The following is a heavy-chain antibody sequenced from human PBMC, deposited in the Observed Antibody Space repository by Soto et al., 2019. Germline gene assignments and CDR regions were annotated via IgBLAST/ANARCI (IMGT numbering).Heavy chain of an antibody. CDR2: INPYNGNT. CDR3: AKVQFFDWLTLPPPHFDY. CDR1: GYPFTSYG. V-gene: IGHV1-18*04. D-gene: IGHD3-9*01. Sequence: ASVKVSCKASGYPFTSYGISWVRQAPGQGLEWMGWINPYNGNTKYAQKFQGRVTMTTDTSTTTAYMELRSLSHDDTAVYYCAKVQFFDWLTLPPPHFDYWRQGTLVTV. J-gene: IGHJ4*02.